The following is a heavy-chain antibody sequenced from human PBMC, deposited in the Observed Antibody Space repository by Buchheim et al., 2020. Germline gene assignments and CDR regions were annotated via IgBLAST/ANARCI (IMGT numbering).Heavy chain of an antibody. Sequence: EVQLLESGGGLVQPGGSLRLSCAASGFTFSSYAMSWVRQAPGKGLEWVSGISGGGGSTYYADSVKGRVTISRDNFENTLYLQMSSLRVEDTAAYHCARDRYCTSTSCLPFPVVRGQGTT. CDR3: ARDRYCTSTSCLPFPVV. V-gene: IGHV3-23*01. CDR2: ISGGGGST. J-gene: IGHJ6*02. CDR1: GFTFSSYA. D-gene: IGHD2-2*01.